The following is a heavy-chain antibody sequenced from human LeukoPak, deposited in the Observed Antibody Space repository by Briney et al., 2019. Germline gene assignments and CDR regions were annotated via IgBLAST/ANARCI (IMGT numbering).Heavy chain of an antibody. D-gene: IGHD3-9*01. CDR3: ATLTTIFCLGY. CDR2: IIPIFGTA. CDR1: GGTFSSYA. Sequence: GASVKVSCKASGGTFSSYAISWVRQAPGQGLEWMGGIIPIFGTANYAQKFQGRVTITTDESTSTAYMELSSLRSEDTAVYYCATLTTIFCLGYWGQGTLVTVSS. V-gene: IGHV1-69*05. J-gene: IGHJ4*02.